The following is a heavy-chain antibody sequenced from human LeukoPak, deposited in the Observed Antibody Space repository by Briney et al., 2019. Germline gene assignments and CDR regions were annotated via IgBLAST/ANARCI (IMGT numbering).Heavy chain of an antibody. Sequence: GGSLRLSCASSGFTFSNHGMHWVRQAPGKGLEWVAVISYDGSNKYYADSVKGRFTISRDNSKNTLYLQMNSLRAEDTAVYYCAKDLERHIVVVTASAVDYWGQGTLVTVSS. CDR2: ISYDGSNK. D-gene: IGHD2-21*02. V-gene: IGHV3-30*18. CDR3: AKDLERHIVVVTASAVDY. J-gene: IGHJ4*02. CDR1: GFTFSNHG.